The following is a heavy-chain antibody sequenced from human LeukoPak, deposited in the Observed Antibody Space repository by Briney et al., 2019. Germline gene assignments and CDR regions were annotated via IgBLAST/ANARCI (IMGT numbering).Heavy chain of an antibody. CDR2: IAYDGSRA. CDR3: TRYNNDHFDY. V-gene: IGHV3-33*01. Sequence: GGSLRLSCAGSGFTFGGYGMHWFRQTPGKGLEWVAVIAYDGSRAFYADSVKGRFTIPRDNSKNTMSVQMDNLRAEDTAVYYCTRYNNDHFDYWGQGTLVTVSS. CDR1: GFTFGGYG. D-gene: IGHD1-14*01. J-gene: IGHJ4*02.